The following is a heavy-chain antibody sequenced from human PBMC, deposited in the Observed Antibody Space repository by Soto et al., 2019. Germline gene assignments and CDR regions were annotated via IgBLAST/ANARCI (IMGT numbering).Heavy chain of an antibody. V-gene: IGHV4-39*01. Sequence: QLQLQESGPGLVKPSETLSLTCTVSGGSISSSSYYWGWIRQPPGKGVEWIGSIYYSGSTYYYPSIKSRVTISVDTSKNQFSLKLSSVTAADTAVYYCARHTLYSNYHFDYWGQGTLVTVSS. CDR1: GGSISSSSYY. J-gene: IGHJ4*02. D-gene: IGHD4-4*01. CDR2: IYYSGST. CDR3: ARHTLYSNYHFDY.